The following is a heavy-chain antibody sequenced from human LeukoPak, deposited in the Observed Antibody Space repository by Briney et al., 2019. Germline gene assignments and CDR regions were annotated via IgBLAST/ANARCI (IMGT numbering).Heavy chain of an antibody. CDR1: GFTFSTYN. CDR2: ISTRSTTI. V-gene: IGHV3-48*02. J-gene: IGHJ4*02. CDR3: VRDGRSGGDQ. Sequence: GGSLRLSCAGSGFTFSTYNMNWVRQTPGKGPEWISTISTRSTTIYYADSVQGRFTISRDNGKNSLYLQMNSLRDEDTAVYYCVRDGRSGGDQWGQGALVTVSS. D-gene: IGHD2-21*02.